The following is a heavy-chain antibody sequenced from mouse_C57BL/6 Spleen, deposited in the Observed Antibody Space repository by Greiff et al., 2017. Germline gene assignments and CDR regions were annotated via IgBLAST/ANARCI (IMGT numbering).Heavy chain of an antibody. Sequence: VQLQQPGAELVRPGSSVKLSCKASGYTFTSYWMHWVKQRPIQGLEWIGNIDPSDSETHYNQKFKDKATLTVDKSSSTAYMQLSSLTSEDSAVYYCARGNSNHYYAMDYWGQGTSVTVSS. D-gene: IGHD2-5*01. CDR3: ARGNSNHYYAMDY. CDR2: IDPSDSET. V-gene: IGHV1-52*01. J-gene: IGHJ4*01. CDR1: GYTFTSYW.